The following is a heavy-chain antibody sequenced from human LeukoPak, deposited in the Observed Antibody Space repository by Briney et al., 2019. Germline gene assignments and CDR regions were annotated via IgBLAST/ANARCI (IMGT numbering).Heavy chain of an antibody. CDR3: ARDRAIVATIVSSYGMDV. CDR1: GFTFSSYA. J-gene: IGHJ6*02. V-gene: IGHV3-30-3*01. D-gene: IGHD5-12*01. CDR2: ISYDGSNK. Sequence: GGSLRLSCAASGFTFSSYAMHWVRQAPGKGLEWVAVISYDGSNKYYADSVKGRFTISRDNSKNTLYLQMNSLRAEDTAVYYCARDRAIVATIVSSYGMDVWGQGTTVTVSS.